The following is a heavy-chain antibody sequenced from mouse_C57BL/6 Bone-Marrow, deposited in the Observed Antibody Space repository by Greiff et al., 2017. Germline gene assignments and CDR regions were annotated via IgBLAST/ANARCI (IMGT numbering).Heavy chain of an antibody. CDR3: ATRGYDYDWFAY. CDR1: EYEFPSHD. D-gene: IGHD2-4*01. CDR2: INSDGGST. J-gene: IGHJ3*01. Sequence: EVMLVESGGGLVQPGESLKLSCESNEYEFPSHDMSWVRKTPEKRPELVAAINSDGGSTYYPDTMERRFIISRDNTKKTLYLQMSSLRSEDTALYYCATRGYDYDWFAYWGQGTLVTVSA. V-gene: IGHV5-2*01.